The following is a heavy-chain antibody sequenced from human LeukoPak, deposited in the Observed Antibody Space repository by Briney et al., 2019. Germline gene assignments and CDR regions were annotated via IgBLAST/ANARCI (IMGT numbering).Heavy chain of an antibody. CDR3: ARDQAATNTQVRFCLD. D-gene: IGHD3-9*01. Sequence: ASVKVSCKASGYTFTSYGISWVRQAPGQGLEWMGWIRAYNGNTNFAQKLQGRVTMTTDTSTSTAYMDLRSLRSDDTAVYYCARDQAATNTQVRFCLDWGQGTLVTVSS. V-gene: IGHV1-18*01. CDR1: GYTFTSYG. J-gene: IGHJ4*02. CDR2: IRAYNGNT.